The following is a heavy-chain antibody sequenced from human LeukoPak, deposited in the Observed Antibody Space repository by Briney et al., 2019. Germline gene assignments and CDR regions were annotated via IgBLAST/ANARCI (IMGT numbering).Heavy chain of an antibody. J-gene: IGHJ2*01. Sequence: GGSLRLSCAASGFTLSTNYMNWVRQAPGKGLEWVSILYSGSSTYYADSVEGRFTISRDSSKNTLFLQMNDLRAADTAGYYCARVGDHFHWYLDLWGRGTLVTVSS. CDR2: LYSGSST. CDR3: ARVGDHFHWYLDL. CDR1: GFTLSTNY. V-gene: IGHV3-53*01. D-gene: IGHD3-3*02.